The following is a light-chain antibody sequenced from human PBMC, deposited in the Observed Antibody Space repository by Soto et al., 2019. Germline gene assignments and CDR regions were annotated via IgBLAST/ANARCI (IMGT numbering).Light chain of an antibody. CDR3: SSSTSSSTLV. Sequence: QSVLTQPASVSGSPGQAITISCAGTSSDIGSYDFVSWHQQHPGKAPKLLIYEVTNRPSGVSNRFSGSKSGNTASLTISELQAEDEADYYCSSSTSSSTLVFGTGTKLTVL. CDR2: EVT. V-gene: IGLV2-14*01. J-gene: IGLJ1*01. CDR1: SSDIGSYDF.